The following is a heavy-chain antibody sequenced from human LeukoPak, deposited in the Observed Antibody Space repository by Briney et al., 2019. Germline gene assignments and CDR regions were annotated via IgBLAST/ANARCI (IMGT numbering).Heavy chain of an antibody. J-gene: IGHJ5*02. CDR2: IIPIFGTA. Sequence: SVKVSCKASGGTFSSYAISWVRQAPGQGLEWMGGIIPIFGTANYAQKFQGRVTITADESTSTAYMELRSLRSDDTAVYYCARETPLLRFLEWKENWFDPWGQGTLVTVSS. CDR3: ARETPLLRFLEWKENWFDP. CDR1: GGTFSSYA. V-gene: IGHV1-69*13. D-gene: IGHD3-3*01.